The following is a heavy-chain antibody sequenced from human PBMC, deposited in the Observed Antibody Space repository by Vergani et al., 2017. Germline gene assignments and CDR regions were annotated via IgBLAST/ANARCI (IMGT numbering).Heavy chain of an antibody. J-gene: IGHJ6*02. CDR1: GYSFTSYW. CDR3: ARHLSALAEGGYYYYYGMDV. V-gene: IGHV5-10-1*01. Sequence: EVQLVQSGAEVKKPGESLKISCKGSGYSFTSYWIGWVRQMPGKGLEWMGRIDPSDSYTNYSPSFQGHVAISADKSISTAYLQWSSLKASDTAMYYCARHLSALAEGGYYYYYGMDVWGQGTTVTVSS. CDR2: IDPSDSYT. D-gene: IGHD2-21*01.